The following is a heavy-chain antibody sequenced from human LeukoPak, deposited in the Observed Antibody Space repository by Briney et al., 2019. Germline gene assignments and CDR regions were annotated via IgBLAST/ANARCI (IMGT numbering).Heavy chain of an antibody. CDR2: IYYSGST. CDR1: GGSISSYY. D-gene: IGHD5-12*01. J-gene: IGHJ5*02. CDR3: ARGGSGYANTWFDP. Sequence: SETLSLTCTVSGGSISSYYWSWIRQPPGKGLEWIGDIYYSGSTNYNPSLKSRVTISVDTSKNQFSLKLSSVTAADTAVYYCARGGSGYANTWFDPWGQGTLVTVSS. V-gene: IGHV4-59*01.